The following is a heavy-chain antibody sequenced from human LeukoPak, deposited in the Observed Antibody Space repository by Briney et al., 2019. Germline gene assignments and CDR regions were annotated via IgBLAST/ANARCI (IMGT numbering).Heavy chain of an antibody. Sequence: SETLSLTCTVSGGSISSSSYYWSWIRQPPGKGLEWIGEIFHSGSTNYNPSLKSRVTISVDKSKNQFSLKLSSVTAADTAVYYCARPYYYYMDVWGKGTTVTVSS. CDR2: IFHSGST. V-gene: IGHV4-39*07. CDR3: ARPYYYYMDV. CDR1: GGSISSSSYY. J-gene: IGHJ6*03.